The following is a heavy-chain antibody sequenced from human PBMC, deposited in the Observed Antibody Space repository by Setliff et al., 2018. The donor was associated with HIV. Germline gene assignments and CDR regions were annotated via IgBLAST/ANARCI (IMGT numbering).Heavy chain of an antibody. V-gene: IGHV3-15*01. CDR2: IRSKADGGTA. J-gene: IGHJ4*02. CDR1: GLSFTRAW. D-gene: IGHD3-10*01. Sequence: RLSCAVSGLSFTRAWMSWVRQVPGKGLQWVARIRSKADGGTADYIAPVQGRFIMSRDDTKNMVYLQMNSLKIEDTAVYYCTPRGGYWGQGSLVTVSS. CDR3: TPRGGY.